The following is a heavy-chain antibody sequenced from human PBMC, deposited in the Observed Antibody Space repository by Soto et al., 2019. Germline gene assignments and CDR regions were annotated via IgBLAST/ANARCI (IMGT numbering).Heavy chain of an antibody. D-gene: IGHD2-2*01. V-gene: IGHV3-49*03. CDR2: IRSKVYGGTT. CDR1: GFTFGDYA. Sequence: PGGSLRLSCIASGFTFGDYAMSWFRQAPGKGLEWVGFIRSKVYGGTTEYAASVKGRFTISRDDSISIAYLQMNSLKTEDTAVYYCTRDTIVVVPAAMSGPDYWGQGTLVTVSS. J-gene: IGHJ4*02. CDR3: TRDTIVVVPAAMSGPDY.